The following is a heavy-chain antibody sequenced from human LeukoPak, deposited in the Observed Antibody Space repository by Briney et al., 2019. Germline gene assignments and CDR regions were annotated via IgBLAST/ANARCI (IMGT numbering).Heavy chain of an antibody. CDR2: IHHSGNT. D-gene: IGHD3-10*01. Sequence: SETLSLTCAVSGGSISSNNWWSWVRQPPGKGLEWIGEIHHSGNTNYNPSLKSRVTISVDTSKNQFSLKLSSVTAADTAVYYCARVLDYSDNWFDPWGQGTLVTVSS. CDR3: ARVLDYSDNWFDP. V-gene: IGHV4-4*02. J-gene: IGHJ5*02. CDR1: GGSISSNNW.